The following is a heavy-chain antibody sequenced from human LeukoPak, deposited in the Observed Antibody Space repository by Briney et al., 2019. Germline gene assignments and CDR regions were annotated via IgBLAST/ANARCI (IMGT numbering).Heavy chain of an antibody. CDR1: GFTFRDHY. Sequence: PAGSLRLSCAASGFTFRDHYMSWIRQAPGKGLEWGSYISNDGTTINYADSVKGRFTVSRDNAKNSMYLQMNSLRVEDTAVYYCVRTARLSDYWGQGTVVTVSA. D-gene: IGHD6-6*01. V-gene: IGHV3-11*04. CDR3: VRTARLSDY. CDR2: ISNDGTTI. J-gene: IGHJ4*02.